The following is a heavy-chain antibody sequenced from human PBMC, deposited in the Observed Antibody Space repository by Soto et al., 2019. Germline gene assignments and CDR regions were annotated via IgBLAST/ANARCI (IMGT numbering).Heavy chain of an antibody. CDR3: ARADWSGWIDY. J-gene: IGHJ4*01. V-gene: IGHV4-31*03. Sequence: QVQLQESGPGLVKPSQTLSLTCTVSGGSINNAGYYWTWIRQQPRKGLEWIGYIYYSGNTFYNPSLKSRVSISVDTSKNQFSLNLTSVTAADTAVFYCARADWSGWIDYWGHGTLVTVSS. CDR1: GGSINNAGYY. D-gene: IGHD6-19*01. CDR2: IYYSGNT.